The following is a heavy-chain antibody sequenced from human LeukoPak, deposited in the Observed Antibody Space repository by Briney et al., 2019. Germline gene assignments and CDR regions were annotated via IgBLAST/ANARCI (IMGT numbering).Heavy chain of an antibody. D-gene: IGHD5-18*01. CDR1: GYTFTSYC. Sequence: ASAKVSCKASGYTFTSYCISWVRQAPGQGLDGMGWINAYNGNTNYAQKLQGRVTMTTDTSTSTPYIDLTRLRCDDTAVYYCARAVDTATVIANYYYYYMDVWSEGTTVTVSS. CDR3: ARAVDTATVIANYYYYYMDV. CDR2: INAYNGNT. V-gene: IGHV1-18*01. J-gene: IGHJ6*03.